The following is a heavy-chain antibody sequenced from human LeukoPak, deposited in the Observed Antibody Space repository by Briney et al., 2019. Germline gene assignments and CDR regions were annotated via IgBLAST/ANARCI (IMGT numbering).Heavy chain of an antibody. CDR3: ARGRDGYIFDY. V-gene: IGHV4-31*03. Sequence: SETLSLTCTVSGGSISSGGYYWSWIRQHPGKGLEWIGYIYYSGSTYYNPSLKSRVTISVDTSKNQFSLKLSSVTAADTAVYYCARGRDGYIFDYWGQGTLVTVSS. CDR1: GGSISSGGYY. J-gene: IGHJ4*02. D-gene: IGHD5-24*01. CDR2: IYYSGST.